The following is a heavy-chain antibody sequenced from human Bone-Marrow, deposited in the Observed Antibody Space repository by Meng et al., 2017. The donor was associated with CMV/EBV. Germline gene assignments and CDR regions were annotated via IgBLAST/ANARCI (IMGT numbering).Heavy chain of an antibody. V-gene: IGHV4-59*01. CDR3: TRGFPGGGHAVFSDY. J-gene: IGHJ4*02. Sequence: GSLRLSCRVSGGSMSSYYWTWIRHSPGEGLEWIGWIHYSGTTSFNPSLTSRVAISIDTSKNQFFLNLKSVTAADTAVYYCTRGFPGGGHAVFSDYWGQGMLVTVSS. CDR1: GGSMSSYY. CDR2: IHYSGTT. D-gene: IGHD3-16*01.